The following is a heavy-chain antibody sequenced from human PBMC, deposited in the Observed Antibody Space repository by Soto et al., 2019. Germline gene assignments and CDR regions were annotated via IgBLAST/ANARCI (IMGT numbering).Heavy chain of an antibody. CDR3: AKDKGDSSSWPLSFFDI. CDR1: GFTFDDYA. CDR2: ISWNSGSI. D-gene: IGHD6-13*01. V-gene: IGHV3-9*01. Sequence: EVQLVESGGGLVQPGRSLRLSCAASGFTFDDYAMHWVRQAPGKGLEWVSGISWNSGSIGYADSVKGRFTISRDNAKNSLYLQMNSLRAEDTALYYCAKDKGDSSSWPLSFFDIWGQGTMVTVSS. J-gene: IGHJ3*02.